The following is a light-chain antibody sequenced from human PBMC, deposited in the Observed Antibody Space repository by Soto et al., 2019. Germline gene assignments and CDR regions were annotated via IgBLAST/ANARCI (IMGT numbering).Light chain of an antibody. CDR2: EVS. V-gene: IGLV2-23*02. CDR3: CSYAGSSTYV. Sequence: QSVLTPPASVSGSPGRSIAISCTGTSRDVGSYNSVSWYQQHPGKAPKLMIYEVSKRPSGVSNRFSGSKSGNTASLTISGLQAEDEADYYCCSYAGSSTYVFGTGTKAPS. CDR1: SRDVGSYNS. J-gene: IGLJ1*01.